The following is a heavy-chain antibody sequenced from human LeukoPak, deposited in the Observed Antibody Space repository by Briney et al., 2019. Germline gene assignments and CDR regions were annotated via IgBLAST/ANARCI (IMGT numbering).Heavy chain of an antibody. D-gene: IGHD2-21*02. CDR3: ARGVVVTAIDY. J-gene: IGHJ4*02. CDR2: ISSNGGTT. CDR1: GFPFSNAW. V-gene: IGHV3-64*01. Sequence: PGGSLRLSCAASAASGFPFSNAWMAWVRQAPGKGLEYVSVISSNGGTTYYANSVKGRFTISRDNSKNTLYLQMGSLRAEDMAVYYCARGVVVTAIDYWGQGALVTVSS.